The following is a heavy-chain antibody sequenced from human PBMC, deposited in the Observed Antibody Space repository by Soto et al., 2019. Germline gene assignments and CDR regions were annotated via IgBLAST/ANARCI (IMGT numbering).Heavy chain of an antibody. Sequence: EVQLVESGGGLVQPGGSLRLSCAASGFTFSSYWMSWVRQAPGKGLEWVANIKQDGSEKYYVDSVKGRFTISRDNAKNSLYLQMNSLRAEDTAVYYCARDGVVVVAATRPKSYYYGMDVWGQGTTVTVSS. CDR2: IKQDGSEK. CDR3: ARDGVVVVAATRPKSYYYGMDV. D-gene: IGHD2-15*01. V-gene: IGHV3-7*01. J-gene: IGHJ6*02. CDR1: GFTFSSYW.